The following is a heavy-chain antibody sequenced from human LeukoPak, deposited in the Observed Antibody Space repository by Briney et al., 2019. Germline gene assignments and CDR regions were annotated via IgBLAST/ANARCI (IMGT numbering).Heavy chain of an antibody. D-gene: IGHD2-2*01. V-gene: IGHV3-30*18. CDR1: GFTFSSYG. CDR3: AKITDCSSTSCLGVFDY. Sequence: GRSLRLSCAASGFTFSSYGMHWVRQAPGKGLEWVAVISYDGSNKYYADSVKGRFTISRDNSKNTLYLQMNSRRAEDTAVYYCAKITDCSSTSCLGVFDYWGQGTLVTVSS. J-gene: IGHJ4*02. CDR2: ISYDGSNK.